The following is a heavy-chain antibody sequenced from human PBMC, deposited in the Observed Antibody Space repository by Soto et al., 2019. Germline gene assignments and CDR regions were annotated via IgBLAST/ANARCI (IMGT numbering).Heavy chain of an antibody. Sequence: SVKVSCKASGGTFSSYAISWVRQAPGQGLEWMGGIIPIFGTANYAQKFQGRVTITADESTSTAYMELSSLRSEDTAVYYCAREMAAAGTSYGMDVWGKGTTVTVSS. CDR3: AREMAAAGTSYGMDV. CDR1: GGTFSSYA. CDR2: IIPIFGTA. V-gene: IGHV1-69*13. J-gene: IGHJ6*04. D-gene: IGHD6-13*01.